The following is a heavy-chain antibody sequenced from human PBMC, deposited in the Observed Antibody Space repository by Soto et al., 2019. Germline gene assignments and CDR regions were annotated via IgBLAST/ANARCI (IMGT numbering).Heavy chain of an antibody. D-gene: IGHD6-13*01. V-gene: IGHV1-46*01. J-gene: IGHJ6*02. CDR3: ARDRRSAAGNYYGMDV. CDR2: INPSGGST. CDR1: GYTFTSYY. Sequence: ASVKVSCKASGYTFTSYYMHWVRQAPGQGLEWMGIINPSGGSTSYAQKFQGRVTMTRDTSTSTVYMELSSLRSEDTAVYYCARDRRSAAGNYYGMDVWGQGTTVTVSS.